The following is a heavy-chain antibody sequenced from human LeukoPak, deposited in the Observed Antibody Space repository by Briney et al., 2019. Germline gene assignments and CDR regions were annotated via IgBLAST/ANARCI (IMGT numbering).Heavy chain of an antibody. CDR1: GFTFSSYW. CDR2: INHNGNVN. CDR3: ARGGGLDV. V-gene: IGHV3-7*03. J-gene: IGHJ6*02. Sequence: GSLRLSCAASGFTFSSYWMNWARQAPGKGLEWVASINHNGNVNYYVDSVKGRFTISRDNAKNSLYLQMSDLRAEDTAVYFCARGGGLDVWGQGATVTVSS. D-gene: IGHD3-16*01.